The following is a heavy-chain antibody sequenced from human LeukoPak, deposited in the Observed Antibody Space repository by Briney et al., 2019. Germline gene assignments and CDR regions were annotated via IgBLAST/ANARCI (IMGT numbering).Heavy chain of an antibody. CDR3: AREQQLPRGDFDY. CDR1: GYTFTTYN. D-gene: IGHD6-13*01. Sequence: ASVKVSCKASGYTFTTYNINWVRQAPGQGPEWMGWISVHNGKTNYAQKVQGRVAMTTGTSTTTAYMELRSLRFDDTAVYYCAREQQLPRGDFDYWGQGTLLTVSS. CDR2: ISVHNGKT. J-gene: IGHJ4*02. V-gene: IGHV1-18*04.